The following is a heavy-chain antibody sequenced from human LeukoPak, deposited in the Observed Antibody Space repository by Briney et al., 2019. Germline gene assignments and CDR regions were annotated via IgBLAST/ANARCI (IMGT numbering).Heavy chain of an antibody. Sequence: GGSLRLSCAASGFTFSSYWMHWVRQAPGKGLVWVARINTNGSPTQYADSVKGRFTISRDNAKTTLYLQMNSLRDEDTAVYYCAELGITMIGGVWGKGTTVTISS. V-gene: IGHV3-74*01. CDR2: INTNGSPT. CDR1: GFTFSSYW. D-gene: IGHD3-10*02. J-gene: IGHJ6*04. CDR3: AELGITMIGGV.